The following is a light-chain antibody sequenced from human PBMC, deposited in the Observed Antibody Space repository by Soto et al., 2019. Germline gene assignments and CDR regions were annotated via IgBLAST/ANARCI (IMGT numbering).Light chain of an antibody. CDR2: DAS. CDR1: QNFGNTF. V-gene: IGKV3-20*01. Sequence: ETVLTQSPGTLSLSPGERATLSCRASQNFGNTFLAWYQQKPGQAPRLLIYDASDRATGIPDRFSGSGSGTDFSVTISRLEPEDFAVYYCQQYGSSPYTFGQGTKLEI. J-gene: IGKJ2*01. CDR3: QQYGSSPYT.